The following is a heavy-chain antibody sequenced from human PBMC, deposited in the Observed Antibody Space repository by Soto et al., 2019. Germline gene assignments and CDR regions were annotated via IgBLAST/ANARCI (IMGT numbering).Heavy chain of an antibody. CDR3: ARVGVVTAAGTSDY. CDR1: GFTFSSYE. V-gene: IGHV3-48*03. D-gene: IGHD6-13*01. Sequence: GSLRLSCAASGFTFSSYEMSWIRQVPGKGLEWVAYISGTSDSIPYADSVKGRFTISRDNAKNSLYLQMNSLRAEDTAVYYCARVGVVTAAGTSDYWGQGTLVTVSS. J-gene: IGHJ4*02. CDR2: ISGTSDSI.